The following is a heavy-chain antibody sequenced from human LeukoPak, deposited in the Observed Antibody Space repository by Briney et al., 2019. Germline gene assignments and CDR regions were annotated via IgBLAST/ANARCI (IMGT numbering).Heavy chain of an antibody. D-gene: IGHD5-12*01. Sequence: SETLSLTCRVSGASINSGSNYWGWIRQPPGKTLEWIVSIYSSGSTYYNPYLKSRIIIMIHTPKNHFSLTLSSVTAADTAVYYCARDRMATIVFHPRNWFDPWGQGTLVTVSS. J-gene: IGHJ5*02. V-gene: IGHV4-39*07. CDR2: IYSSGST. CDR3: ARDRMATIVFHPRNWFDP. CDR1: GASINSGSNY.